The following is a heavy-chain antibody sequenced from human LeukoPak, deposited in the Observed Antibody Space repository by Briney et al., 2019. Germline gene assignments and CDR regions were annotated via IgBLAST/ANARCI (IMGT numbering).Heavy chain of an antibody. CDR2: IYYTGSA. J-gene: IGHJ4*02. V-gene: IGHV4-30-4*01. D-gene: IGHD4-17*01. Sequence: SQTLSLTCPVSGASISSGDSYWSWIRQPPGKGLEWIGYIYYTGSAFYNPSLKSRVTISVDTSKNQFSLKLSSVTAADTAVYYCAREEGGDYVYYWGQGTLVTVSS. CDR3: AREEGGDYVYY. CDR1: GASISSGDSY.